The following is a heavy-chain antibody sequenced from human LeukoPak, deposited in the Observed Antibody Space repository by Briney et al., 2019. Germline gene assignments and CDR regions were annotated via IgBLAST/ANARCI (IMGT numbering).Heavy chain of an antibody. V-gene: IGHV3-53*01. J-gene: IGHJ4*02. Sequence: GGSLRLSCVASGFAVGSNYMSWVRQAPGKGLEWVSLIYSGGAIRYADSVKGRFTISRDSSKNTLFLQMNDLTVEDTARYYCPRRAGKWGKGILVTISS. CDR2: IYSGGAI. D-gene: IGHD1-14*01. CDR3: PRRAGK. CDR1: GFAVGSNY.